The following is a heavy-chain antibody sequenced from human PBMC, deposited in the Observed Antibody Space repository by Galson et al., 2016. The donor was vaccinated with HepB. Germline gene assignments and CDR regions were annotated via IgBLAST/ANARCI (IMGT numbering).Heavy chain of an antibody. D-gene: IGHD4-11*01. V-gene: IGHV3-11*03. CDR3: VRGGRVQPTVDDYYYYHGMDV. CDR2: IRSGSSYT. CDR1: GFTFSAYG. Sequence: SLRLSCAASGFTFSAYGMHWIRQAPGKGLEWVSNIRSGSSYTDYADSVKGRFTISRDNARDSLYLKMNSLRVEGTAVYYCVRGGRVQPTVDDYYYYHGMDVWGQGTTVSVSS. J-gene: IGHJ6*02.